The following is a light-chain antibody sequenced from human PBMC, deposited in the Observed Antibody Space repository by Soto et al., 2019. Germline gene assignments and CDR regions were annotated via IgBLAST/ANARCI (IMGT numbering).Light chain of an antibody. Sequence: DIQMTQSPSSLSPSVGDRVTITCQASQDISKYLNWYQQKPGKAPKLLIYDASNLETGVPSRFSGSGSGTHFTFTISSLQPEDIATYYCQQYDIPPITFGQGTQLESK. CDR2: DAS. CDR3: QQYDIPPIT. J-gene: IGKJ5*01. CDR1: QDISKY. V-gene: IGKV1-33*01.